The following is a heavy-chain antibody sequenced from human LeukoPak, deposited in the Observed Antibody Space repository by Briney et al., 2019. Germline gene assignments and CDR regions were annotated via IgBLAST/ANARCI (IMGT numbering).Heavy chain of an antibody. Sequence: PGGSLRLSCAASGITSRSYGMHWVRQAPGKGLEWVALIWYDGSKQYYGDSVKGRFTISRDNSKNMLYLEMHSLRAEDTAIYYCASGTIPFTFGEIWSLDYWGQGTLVTVSS. CDR2: IWYDGSKQ. D-gene: IGHD3-16*01. V-gene: IGHV3-33*01. CDR1: GITSRSYG. CDR3: ASGTIPFTFGEIWSLDY. J-gene: IGHJ4*02.